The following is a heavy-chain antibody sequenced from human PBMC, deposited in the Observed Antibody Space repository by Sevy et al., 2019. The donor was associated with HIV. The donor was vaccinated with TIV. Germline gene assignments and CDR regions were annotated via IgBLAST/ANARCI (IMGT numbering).Heavy chain of an antibody. Sequence: ASVKVSCKASGYTFTSYGISWVRQAPGQGLEWMGWFSAYNGNTNYAPKFQGRVTMTTDPSTSTACMELRSLKSDDTAVYYCSRVLGYCSSTSCYSWFDPWGQGTLVTVSS. CDR2: FSAYNGNT. V-gene: IGHV1-18*01. CDR3: SRVLGYCSSTSCYSWFDP. J-gene: IGHJ5*02. CDR1: GYTFTSYG. D-gene: IGHD2-2*01.